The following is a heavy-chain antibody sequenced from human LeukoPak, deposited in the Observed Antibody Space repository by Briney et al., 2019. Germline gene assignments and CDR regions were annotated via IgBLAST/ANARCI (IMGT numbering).Heavy chain of an antibody. J-gene: IGHJ6*02. V-gene: IGHV1-46*01. CDR2: LNPSGGSA. CDR3: ARGARQYYYGSGSSQIYYYYGMDV. Sequence: ASVKVSCKASGYTFTSYYMHWVRQAPGQELEWMGILNPSGGSASYAQKFQGRVTMTRDTSTSTVYMELSSLRSEDTAVYYCARGARQYYYGSGSSQIYYYYGMDVWGQGPRSPSP. D-gene: IGHD3-10*01. CDR1: GYTFTSYY.